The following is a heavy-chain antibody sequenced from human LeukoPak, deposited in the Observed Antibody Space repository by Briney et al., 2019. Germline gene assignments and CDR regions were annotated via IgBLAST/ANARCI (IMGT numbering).Heavy chain of an antibody. V-gene: IGHV4-59*01. J-gene: IGHJ5*02. D-gene: IGHD1-26*01. CDR1: GGSISSYY. CDR2: IYYSGST. Sequence: PSETLSLTCTVSGGSISSYYWSWIRQPPGKGLEWIGYIYYSGSTNYSPSLKSRVTISVDTSKNQFSLKLSSVTAADTAVYYCARGIIVGATWGENYNCFDPWGQGTLVTVSS. CDR3: ARGIIVGATWGENYNCFDP.